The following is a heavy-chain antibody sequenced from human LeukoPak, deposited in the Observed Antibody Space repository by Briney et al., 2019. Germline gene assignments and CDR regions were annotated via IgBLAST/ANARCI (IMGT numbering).Heavy chain of an antibody. Sequence: SVKVSCKASGGTFSSYAISWVRQAPGQGLELMGRIIPILGIANYAQKFQGRVTITADKSTSTAYMELSSLRSEDTAVYYCARSTGRYGSGSYYNPPFDYWGQGTLVTVSS. CDR2: IIPILGIA. CDR1: GGTFSSYA. D-gene: IGHD3-10*01. V-gene: IGHV1-69*04. J-gene: IGHJ4*02. CDR3: ARSTGRYGSGSYYNPPFDY.